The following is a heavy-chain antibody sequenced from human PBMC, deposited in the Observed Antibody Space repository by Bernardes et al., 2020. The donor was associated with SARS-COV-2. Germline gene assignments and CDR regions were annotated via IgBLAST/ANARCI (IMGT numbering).Heavy chain of an antibody. J-gene: IGHJ4*02. D-gene: IGHD5-12*01. Sequence: GGCLSRSRAASGFTISRYWMSWVRPAPGKGLEWVANIKQDGSEKYYVDSVKGRFTISRDNAKNSLYLQMNSLRAEDTAVYYCARVGEYSGYDLYFDYWGQGTLVTVSS. CDR2: IKQDGSEK. CDR3: ARVGEYSGYDLYFDY. CDR1: GFTISRYW. V-gene: IGHV3-7*03.